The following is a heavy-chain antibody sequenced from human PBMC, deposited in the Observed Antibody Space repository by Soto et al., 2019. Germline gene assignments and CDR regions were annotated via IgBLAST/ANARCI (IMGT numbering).Heavy chain of an antibody. Sequence: GASVKVSCKASGGTFSSYAISWVRQAPGQGLEWMGGIIPIFGTANYAQKFQGRVTITADESTSTAYMELSSLRSEDTAVYYCASGDYDYIGPTGSYSYYYGMDVWGQGTTVTVSS. CDR3: ASGDYDYIGPTGSYSYYYGMDV. V-gene: IGHV1-69*13. J-gene: IGHJ6*02. CDR2: IIPIFGTA. D-gene: IGHD3-16*01. CDR1: GGTFSSYA.